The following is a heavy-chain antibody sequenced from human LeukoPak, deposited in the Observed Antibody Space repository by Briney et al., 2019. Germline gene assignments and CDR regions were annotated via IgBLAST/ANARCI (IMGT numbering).Heavy chain of an antibody. Sequence: PSETLSLTCTVSGGSISSYYWSWIRQPAGKGLEWIGRIYTSGSTNYNPSLKSRVTMSVDTSKNQFSLKLSSVTAADTAVYYCARDGLSDYYDRPYYFDYWGQGTLVTVSS. D-gene: IGHD3-22*01. V-gene: IGHV4-4*07. CDR2: IYTSGST. CDR3: ARDGLSDYYDRPYYFDY. J-gene: IGHJ4*02. CDR1: GGSISSYY.